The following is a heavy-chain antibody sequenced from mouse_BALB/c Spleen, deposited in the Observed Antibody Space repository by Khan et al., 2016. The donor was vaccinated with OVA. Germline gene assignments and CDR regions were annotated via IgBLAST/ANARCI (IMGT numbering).Heavy chain of an antibody. CDR2: ISSGSSTI. CDR3: ARRTIYDGYGGCAMDY. D-gene: IGHD2-3*01. J-gene: IGHJ4*01. Sequence: EVELVESGGGLVQPGGSRKLSCAASGFTFSGFGMHWVRQAPEQGLEWVAYISSGSSTIYYADTVKGRFTISRDNPKNTLFLQLTSLRSEDTAMYYCARRTIYDGYGGCAMDYWGQGTSVTVSS. V-gene: IGHV5-17*02. CDR1: GFTFSGFG.